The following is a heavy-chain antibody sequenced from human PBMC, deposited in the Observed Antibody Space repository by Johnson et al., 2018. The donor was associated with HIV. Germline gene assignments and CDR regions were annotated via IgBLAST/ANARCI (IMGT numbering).Heavy chain of an antibody. CDR1: GFSLSNYW. Sequence: QVQLVESGGGLVQTGGSLRLSCAASGFSLSNYWMSWVRQAPGKGLEWVPVISYDGSDKYYADSVKGRFTISRANSKNTLYLQMNSLRAEDTAVYYCASYCSGGSCYRRSPSDAFDIWGQGTVVTVSS. D-gene: IGHD2-15*01. CDR2: ISYDGSDK. J-gene: IGHJ3*02. CDR3: ASYCSGGSCYRRSPSDAFDI. V-gene: IGHV3-30*03.